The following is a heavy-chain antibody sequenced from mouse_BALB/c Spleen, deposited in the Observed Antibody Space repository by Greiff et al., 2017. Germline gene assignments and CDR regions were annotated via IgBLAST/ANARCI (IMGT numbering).Heavy chain of an antibody. J-gene: IGHJ2*01. D-gene: IGHD3-1*01. V-gene: IGHV5-9*03. CDR3: ARNRSARYFDY. CDR2: ISSGGGNT. Sequence: EVMLVESGGGLVKPGGSLKLSCAASGFTFSSYTMSWVRQTPEKRLEWVATISSGGGNTDYPDSVKGRFTISRDNAKNNLYLQMSSLRSEDTALYYCARNRSARYFDYWGQGTTLTVSS. CDR1: GFTFSSYT.